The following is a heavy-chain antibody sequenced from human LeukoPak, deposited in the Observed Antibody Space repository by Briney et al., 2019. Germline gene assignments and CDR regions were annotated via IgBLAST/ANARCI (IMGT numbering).Heavy chain of an antibody. CDR2: ISGSSSYI. Sequence: GGSLRLSCAASGFTFSSYSMNWVRQAPGKGLEWVSSISGSSSYIYYADSVKGRFTISRDNAKNSLYLQMNSLRAEDTAVYYCARISLYYGSGSYYEYFDYWGQGTLVTVSS. D-gene: IGHD3-10*01. J-gene: IGHJ4*02. CDR1: GFTFSSYS. CDR3: ARISLYYGSGSYYEYFDY. V-gene: IGHV3-21*01.